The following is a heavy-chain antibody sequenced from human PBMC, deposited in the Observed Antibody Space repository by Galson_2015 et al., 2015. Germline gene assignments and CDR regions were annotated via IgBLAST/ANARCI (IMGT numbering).Heavy chain of an antibody. CDR3: AKARFQGDGYNGCYFDY. V-gene: IGHV3-23*01. Sequence: SLRLSCAASGSTFSSYAMSWVRQAPGKGLEWVSAISASGGSTYYADSVKGRFTISRDNYRNTLYLQMNSLRAEDTAVYYCAKARFQGDGYNGCYFDYWGQGTLVTVSS. CDR2: ISASGGST. D-gene: IGHD5-24*01. J-gene: IGHJ4*02. CDR1: GSTFSSYA.